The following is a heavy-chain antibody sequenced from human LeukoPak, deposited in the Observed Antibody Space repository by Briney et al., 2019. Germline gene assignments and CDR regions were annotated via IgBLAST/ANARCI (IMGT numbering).Heavy chain of an antibody. V-gene: IGHV3-66*01. CDR1: GFTVSSNY. CDR3: ARELGYCSSTSCYTFDY. CDR2: IYSGGGT. Sequence: GGSLRLSCAASGFTVSSNYMSWVRQAPGKGLEWVSVIYSGGGTYYADSVKGSFTISRDNSKNTLYLQMNSLRAEDTAVYYCARELGYCSSTSCYTFDYWGQGTLVTVSS. D-gene: IGHD2-2*02. J-gene: IGHJ4*02.